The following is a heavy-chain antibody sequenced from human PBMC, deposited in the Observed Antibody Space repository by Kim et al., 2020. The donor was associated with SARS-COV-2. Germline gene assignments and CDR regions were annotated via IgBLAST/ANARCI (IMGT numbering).Heavy chain of an antibody. CDR2: INAGNGNT. CDR1: GYTFTSYA. J-gene: IGHJ6*02. Sequence: ASVKVSCKASGYTFTSYAMHWVRQAPGQRLEWMGWINAGNGNTKYSQKFQGRVTITRDTSASTAYMELSSLRSEDTAVYYCARSTQFLPHHPYYYYGMDVWGQGTTVTVSS. CDR3: ARSTQFLPHHPYYYYGMDV. V-gene: IGHV1-3*01.